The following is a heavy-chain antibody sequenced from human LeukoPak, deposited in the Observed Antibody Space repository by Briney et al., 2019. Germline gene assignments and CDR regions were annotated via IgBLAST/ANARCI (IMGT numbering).Heavy chain of an antibody. D-gene: IGHD1-26*01. J-gene: IGHJ4*02. Sequence: PSETLSLTCAVYGGSFSGYYWSWIRQPPGKGLEWIGEINHSGSTNYNPSLKSRVTMSVDTSKNQFSLKLTSVTAADTAVYYCARGYSGSYYQFDYWGQGTLVTVSS. CDR3: ARGYSGSYYQFDY. V-gene: IGHV4-34*01. CDR2: INHSGST. CDR1: GGSFSGYY.